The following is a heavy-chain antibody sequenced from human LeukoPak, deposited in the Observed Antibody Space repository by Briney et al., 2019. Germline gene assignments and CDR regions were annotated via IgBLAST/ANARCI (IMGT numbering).Heavy chain of an antibody. Sequence: PGGSLRLSCAASGFTFSSYGMHWVRQAPGKGLEWVAFIRYDGSNKYYADSVKGRFTISRDNSKNTLYLQMNSLRAEDTAVYYCAKDHSSSWFNAFDIWGQGTMVIVSS. D-gene: IGHD6-13*01. J-gene: IGHJ3*02. CDR2: IRYDGSNK. V-gene: IGHV3-30*02. CDR3: AKDHSSSWFNAFDI. CDR1: GFTFSSYG.